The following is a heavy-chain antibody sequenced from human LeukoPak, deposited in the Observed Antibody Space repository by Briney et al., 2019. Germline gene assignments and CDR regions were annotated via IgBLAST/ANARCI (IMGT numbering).Heavy chain of an antibody. CDR1: GFTFSGSA. CDR3: TRADLDIVVVPAAPLLGFDP. D-gene: IGHD2-2*03. V-gene: IGHV3-73*01. CDR2: IRSKANSYAT. J-gene: IGHJ5*02. Sequence: AGGSLRLSCRASGFTFSGSAMHWVRQASGKGLEWVVRIRSKANSYATAYAASVKGRFTISRDDSKNTAYLQMNSLKTEDTAVYYCTRADLDIVVVPAAPLLGFDPWGQGTLVTVSS.